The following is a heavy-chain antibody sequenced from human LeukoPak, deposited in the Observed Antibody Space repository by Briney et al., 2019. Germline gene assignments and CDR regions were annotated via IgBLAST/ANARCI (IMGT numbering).Heavy chain of an antibody. J-gene: IGHJ4*02. CDR2: IKSKTDGGTT. V-gene: IGHV3-15*01. Sequence: GGSLRLSCAASGFTFSSYAMSWVRQAPGKGLEWVGRIKSKTDGGTTDYAAPVKGRFTISRDDSKNTLYLQMNSLKTEDTAVYFCTSSSAEEWLFDYWGQGTLVTVSS. CDR3: TSSSAEEWLFDY. CDR1: GFTFSSYA. D-gene: IGHD6-19*01.